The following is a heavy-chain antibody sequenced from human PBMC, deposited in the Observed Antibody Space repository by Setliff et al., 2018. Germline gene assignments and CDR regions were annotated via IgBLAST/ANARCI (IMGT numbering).Heavy chain of an antibody. V-gene: IGHV4-39*01. D-gene: IGHD2-2*02. J-gene: IGHJ4*02. CDR2: IYDSGKT. CDR1: GDSISSFSYY. Sequence: SETLSLTCTVPGDSISSFSYYWGWIRQPPGKGLEWIGTIYDSGKTYYNPSLKSRVTISVDTSKNQFSLKLNSVTAADTGVYYCASCRFQVPYNYWGQGTLGTVSS. CDR3: ASCRFQVPYNY.